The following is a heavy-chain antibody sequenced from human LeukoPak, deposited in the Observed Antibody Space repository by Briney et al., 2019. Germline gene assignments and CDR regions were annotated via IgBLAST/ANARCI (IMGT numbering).Heavy chain of an antibody. CDR3: AKGRRPNSYFDY. D-gene: IGHD1-1*01. J-gene: IGHJ4*02. V-gene: IGHV3-21*04. CDR2: ISSSGSYI. CDR1: GFTFSSYT. Sequence: GGSLRLSCAASGFTFSSYTMNWVRQAPGKGLEWVSSISSSGSYIYYADSVKGRFTISRDNAKNSLYLQMNSLRAEDTALYYCAKGRRPNSYFDYWGQGTLVTVSS.